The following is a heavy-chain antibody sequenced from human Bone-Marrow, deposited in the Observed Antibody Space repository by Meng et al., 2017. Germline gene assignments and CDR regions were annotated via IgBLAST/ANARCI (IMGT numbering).Heavy chain of an antibody. CDR3: ATGAAAADH. CDR2: IKSNSDGGTT. D-gene: IGHD6-13*01. Sequence: EGPLVGSGVGVLEPGWSFRLSCVAYGFRFTAVWMSWVRQAPGKGLEWVGRIKSNSDGGTTDYAAPVKGSFTISRDDSKNTVYLQMNSLITEDTAVYFCATGAAAADHCGQGILVVASS. V-gene: IGHV3-15*01. J-gene: IGHJ4*02. CDR1: GFRFTAVW.